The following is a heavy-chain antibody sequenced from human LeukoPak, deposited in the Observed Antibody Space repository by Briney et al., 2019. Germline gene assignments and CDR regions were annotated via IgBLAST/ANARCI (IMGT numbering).Heavy chain of an antibody. CDR3: ARSTYYYDRAFDY. CDR2: IYYSGST. V-gene: IGHV4-30-4*08. CDR1: GGSISSGGYY. D-gene: IGHD3-22*01. Sequence: PSETLSLTCTVSGGSISSGGYYWSWIRQPPGKGLEWIGYIYYSGSTYYNPSLKSRVTISVDTSKNQFSLKLSSVTAADTAVYYCARSTYYYDRAFDYWGQGTLVTVSS. J-gene: IGHJ4*02.